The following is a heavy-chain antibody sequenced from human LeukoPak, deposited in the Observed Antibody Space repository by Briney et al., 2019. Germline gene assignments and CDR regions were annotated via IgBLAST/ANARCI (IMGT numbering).Heavy chain of an antibody. V-gene: IGHV3-30*03. J-gene: IGHJ3*02. CDR3: ARRRATLRDAFDI. CDR1: GFTFTSYG. Sequence: GGSLRLSCAASGFTFTSYGMHWVRQAPGKGLEWVAVISYDGSNKYYADSVKGRFTISRDNSKNSLYLQMNSLRAEDTAVYYCARRRATLRDAFDIWGQGTMVTVSS. CDR2: ISYDGSNK. D-gene: IGHD5-12*01.